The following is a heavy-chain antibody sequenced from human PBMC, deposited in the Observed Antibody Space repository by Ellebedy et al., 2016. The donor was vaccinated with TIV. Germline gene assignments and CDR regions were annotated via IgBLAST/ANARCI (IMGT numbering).Heavy chain of an antibody. CDR2: ISYDGTDK. J-gene: IGHJ4*02. V-gene: IGHV3-30*03. Sequence: GGSLRLSCAASGFTFSSYGMHWVRQAPGKGLEWVAVISYDGTDKYYADSVKGRFTISRDNSKNTLYLQMNSLRAEDTAVFYCARGGSLYGDYVFDYWGQGTLVTVSS. CDR3: ARGGSLYGDYVFDY. CDR1: GFTFSSYG. D-gene: IGHD4-17*01.